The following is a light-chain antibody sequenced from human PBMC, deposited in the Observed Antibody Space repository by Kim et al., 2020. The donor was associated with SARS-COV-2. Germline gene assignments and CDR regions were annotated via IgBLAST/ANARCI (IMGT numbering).Light chain of an antibody. CDR2: QAS. CDR3: QQYHTYSRT. Sequence: DIQMTQSPSSLSASVGDRVTITCRASQPISNSLAWHQQKPGKATNLLIYQASSLESGVPSRFSGSGSGTEFSLTISSLQPDDFATYYCQQYHTYSRTFGQGTKLEIK. J-gene: IGKJ1*01. V-gene: IGKV1-5*03. CDR1: QPISNS.